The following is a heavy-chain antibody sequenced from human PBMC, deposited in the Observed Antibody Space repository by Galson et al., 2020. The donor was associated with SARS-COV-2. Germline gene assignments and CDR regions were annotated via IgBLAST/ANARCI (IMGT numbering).Heavy chain of an antibody. CDR3: ARQWLVLGWFNP. V-gene: IGHV4-38-2*01. CDR1: GYSISSGYY. CDR2: IYHSGST. D-gene: IGHD6-19*01. Sequence: SETLSLTCAVSGYSISSGYYWGWIRQPPGKGLEWIGSIYHSGSTYYNPSLKSRVTISVDTSKNQFSLKLSSVTAADTAVYYCARQWLVLGWFNPWGQGTLVTVSS. J-gene: IGHJ5*02.